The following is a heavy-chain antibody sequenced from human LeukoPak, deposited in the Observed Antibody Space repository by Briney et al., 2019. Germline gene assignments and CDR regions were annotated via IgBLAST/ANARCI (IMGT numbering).Heavy chain of an antibody. J-gene: IGHJ1*01. CDR1: GFTFSSYW. D-gene: IGHD4-23*01. Sequence: PGGSLRLSCAASGFTFSSYWMHWVRQAPGEGLVWVSGINTDGRSTSYADSVKGRFTISRDNAKNTLYLQMNSLRAEDTAVYYCYGANAEHWGQGTLVTVSS. CDR2: INTDGRST. V-gene: IGHV3-74*01. CDR3: YGANAEH.